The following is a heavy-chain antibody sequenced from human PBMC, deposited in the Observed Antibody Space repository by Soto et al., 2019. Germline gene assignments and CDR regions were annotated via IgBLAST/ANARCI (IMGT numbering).Heavy chain of an antibody. CDR3: AKDDYYGSGSSPDY. Sequence: PGWSLRLSWAASGFTFRSYAMSWVRQAPGKGLEWVSAISGSGGSTYYADSVKGRFTISRDNSKNTLYLQMNSLRAEDTAVYYCAKDDYYGSGSSPDYWGQGTLVILSS. CDR1: GFTFRSYA. J-gene: IGHJ4*02. CDR2: ISGSGGST. V-gene: IGHV3-23*01. D-gene: IGHD3-10*01.